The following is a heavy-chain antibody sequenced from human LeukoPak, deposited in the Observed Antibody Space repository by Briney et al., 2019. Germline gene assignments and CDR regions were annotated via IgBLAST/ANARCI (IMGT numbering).Heavy chain of an antibody. Sequence: GASVKVSCKASGYTFTSYYMHWVRQAPGQGLEWMGIINPSGGSTSYAQKFQGRVTMTRDTSTSTAYMELSRLRSDDTAVYYCAKIPQVATYTVPNFDFWGQGTLVTVSS. D-gene: IGHD3-16*01. CDR1: GYTFTSYY. J-gene: IGHJ4*02. V-gene: IGHV1-46*01. CDR3: AKIPQVATYTVPNFDF. CDR2: INPSGGST.